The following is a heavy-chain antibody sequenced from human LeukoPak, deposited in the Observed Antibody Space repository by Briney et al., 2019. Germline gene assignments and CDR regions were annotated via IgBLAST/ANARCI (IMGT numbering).Heavy chain of an antibody. CDR3: AREGYYDSGGYFSPRGCDC. Sequence: GGSLRLSCAASGFTFSSYAMHWVRQAPGKGLEWVAVISYDGSNKYYADSVKCRFTISRDNSKNTLYLQMNSLRAEDTAVYYCAREGYYDSGGYFSPRGCDCWGPGTLLTVSS. J-gene: IGHJ4*02. CDR2: ISYDGSNK. V-gene: IGHV3-30*04. D-gene: IGHD3-22*01. CDR1: GFTFSSYA.